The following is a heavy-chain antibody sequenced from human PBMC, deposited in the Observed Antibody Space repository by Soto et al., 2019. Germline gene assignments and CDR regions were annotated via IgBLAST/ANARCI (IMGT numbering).Heavy chain of an antibody. Sequence: GASVKVSCKASGGTFSSYTISWVRQAPGQGLEWMGRIIPILGIANYAQKFKGRVTITADKSTSTANMELSSLRSEDTAVYYCARGITMVRGVHFDYWGQGTLVTVSS. CDR3: ARGITMVRGVHFDY. J-gene: IGHJ4*02. V-gene: IGHV1-69*02. CDR2: IIPILGIA. D-gene: IGHD3-10*01. CDR1: GGTFSSYT.